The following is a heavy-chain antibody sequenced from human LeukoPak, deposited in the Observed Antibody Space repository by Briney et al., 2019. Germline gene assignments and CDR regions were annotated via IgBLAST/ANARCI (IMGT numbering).Heavy chain of an antibody. D-gene: IGHD6-13*01. CDR3: ARAGTSYSSSWYVY. V-gene: IGHV1-18*01. CDR2: ISAYNGNT. CDR1: GYTFTSYG. J-gene: IGHJ4*02. Sequence: GASVKVSCKASGYTFTSYGISWVRQAPGQGLVWMGWISAYNGNTNYAQKLQGRVTMTTDTSTSTAYMELRSLRSDDTAVYYCARAGTSYSSSWYVYWGQGTLVTVSS.